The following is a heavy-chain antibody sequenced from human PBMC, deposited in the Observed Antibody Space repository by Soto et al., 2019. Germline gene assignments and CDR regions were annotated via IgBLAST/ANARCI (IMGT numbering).Heavy chain of an antibody. Sequence: GGSLRLSCAASGFTFSSYSMNWVRQAPGKGLEWVSYISSSSTIYYADSVKGRFTISRDNAKNSLYLQMNSLRAEDTAVYYCARMGYSSSSVAFDIWGQGTMVTVS. CDR3: ARMGYSSSSVAFDI. CDR1: GFTFSSYS. J-gene: IGHJ3*02. CDR2: ISSSSTI. V-gene: IGHV3-48*01. D-gene: IGHD6-6*01.